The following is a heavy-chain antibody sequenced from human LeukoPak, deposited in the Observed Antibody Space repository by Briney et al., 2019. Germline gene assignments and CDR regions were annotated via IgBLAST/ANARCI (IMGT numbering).Heavy chain of an antibody. V-gene: IGHV1-58*02. CDR3: AADPDTTMAFDC. CDR2: IVGDSTDT. Sequence: SVKVSCKASGFTFTSSSIQWIRQARGQRLEWIGWIVGDSTDTYYAQRFQERVTIARDMSTSTAYLELSSLRSEDTAVYYCAADPDTTMAFDCSGQGTLVTVSS. CDR1: GFTFTSSS. D-gene: IGHD5-18*01. J-gene: IGHJ4*02.